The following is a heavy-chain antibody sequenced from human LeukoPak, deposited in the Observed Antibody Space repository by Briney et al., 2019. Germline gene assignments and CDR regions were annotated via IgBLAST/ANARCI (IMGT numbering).Heavy chain of an antibody. CDR2: IYSGGST. J-gene: IGHJ4*02. D-gene: IGHD2-21*01. Sequence: GRSLRLSCAASGFTVSNNYMTWVRQAPGKGLEWVSLIYSGGSTYYADSVKGRFTISRDNSKNTVYLQMNSLRAEDTAVYYCARNIPVTRWGYWGQGTLVTVSS. CDR3: ARNIPVTRWGY. CDR1: GFTVSNNY. V-gene: IGHV3-66*01.